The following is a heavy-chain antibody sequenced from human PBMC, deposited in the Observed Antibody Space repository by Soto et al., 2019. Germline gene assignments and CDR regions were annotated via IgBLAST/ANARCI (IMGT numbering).Heavy chain of an antibody. Sequence: SETLYLTCAVSGGSISSGGYSWSWIRQPPGRGLEWIGYIYHSGSTYYNPSLKSRVTISVDRSKNQFSLKLSSVTAADTAVYYCARVSAGYSSGSWFDPWGQGTLVTVSS. D-gene: IGHD6-19*01. J-gene: IGHJ5*02. CDR2: IYHSGST. CDR1: GGSISSGGYS. V-gene: IGHV4-30-2*01. CDR3: ARVSAGYSSGSWFDP.